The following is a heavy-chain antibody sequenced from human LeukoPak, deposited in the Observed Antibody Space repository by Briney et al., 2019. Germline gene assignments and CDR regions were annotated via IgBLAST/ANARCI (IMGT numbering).Heavy chain of an antibody. CDR1: GGSISSGSCY. D-gene: IGHD3-3*01. V-gene: IGHV4-61*02. Sequence: SQTLSLTCTVSGGSISSGSCYWSWIRQPAGKGLEWIGRIYTSGSTNYNPSLKSRVTISVDTSKNQFSLKLSSVTAADTAVYYCAGSTYSDFWSGYYRDYYYYYMDVWGKGTTVTVSS. CDR2: IYTSGST. J-gene: IGHJ6*03. CDR3: AGSTYSDFWSGYYRDYYYYYMDV.